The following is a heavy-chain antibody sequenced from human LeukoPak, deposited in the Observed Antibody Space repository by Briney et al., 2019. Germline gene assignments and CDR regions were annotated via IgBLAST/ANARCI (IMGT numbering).Heavy chain of an antibody. Sequence: GGSLRLSCAASGFTFSTYGIHWVRQAPGKGLEWVAVISYDGTNKYYADSVKGRFTISRDNARNSLYLQMNSLRDEDTAVYYCARRDYGSGSFFGIDYWGQGTLVTVSS. CDR2: ISYDGTNK. CDR1: GFTFSTYG. J-gene: IGHJ4*02. V-gene: IGHV3-30*03. CDR3: ARRDYGSGSFFGIDY. D-gene: IGHD3-10*01.